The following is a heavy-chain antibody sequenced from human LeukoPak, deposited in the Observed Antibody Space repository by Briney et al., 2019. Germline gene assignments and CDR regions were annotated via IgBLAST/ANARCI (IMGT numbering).Heavy chain of an antibody. D-gene: IGHD5-24*01. V-gene: IGHV3-7*03. CDR2: IKQDGSEK. Sequence: GGSLRLSCAASGFTFSSYWMSWVRQAPGKGLEWVTSIKQDGSEKYYVDSVKGRFTISRDNAKNTLYLQMNSLRAEDTAVYYCAKDQRAEDGYNRGGVGYWGQGTLVTVSS. CDR1: GFTFSSYW. J-gene: IGHJ4*02. CDR3: AKDQRAEDGYNRGGVGY.